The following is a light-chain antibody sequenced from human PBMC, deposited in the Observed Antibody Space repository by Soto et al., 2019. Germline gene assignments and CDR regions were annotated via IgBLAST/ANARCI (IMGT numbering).Light chain of an antibody. V-gene: IGLV2-14*01. CDR2: EVS. CDR1: SSDVGDYNY. J-gene: IGLJ3*02. CDR3: SSYTTSSTWV. Sequence: QSALTQPASVSGSPGQSITISCTGTSSDVGDYNYVSWYQQHPGKAPKLMIYEVSNRPSGVSSRFSGSKSGNTASLTVSGLQAEDEADYYCSSYTTSSTWVFGGGTKVTVL.